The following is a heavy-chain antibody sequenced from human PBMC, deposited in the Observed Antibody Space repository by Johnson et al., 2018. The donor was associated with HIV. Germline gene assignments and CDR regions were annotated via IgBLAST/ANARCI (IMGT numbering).Heavy chain of an antibody. CDR2: INEDGSNK. D-gene: IGHD3-3*01. CDR3: TRSDSTYYNFWSGYYTGAFDI. J-gene: IGHJ3*02. Sequence: VQLVASGGGLVQPGGSLRLSCTASGFIFNDYHMTWVRQAPGKGLEWVANINEDGSNKFSVDSVKGRFTISRDNAKNSLSLQMNSLRAEDTAVYYCTRSDSTYYNFWSGYYTGAFDIWGQGTMVTVSS. CDR1: GFIFNDYH. V-gene: IGHV3-7*03.